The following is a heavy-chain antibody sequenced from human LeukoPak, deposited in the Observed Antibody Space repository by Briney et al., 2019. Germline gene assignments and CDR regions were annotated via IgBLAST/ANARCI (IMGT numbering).Heavy chain of an antibody. Sequence: PSETLSLTCTISGDSISSYYWSWIRQPPGKGLEWIGYIYYSGSTNYNPSLKSRVTISVDTSKNQFSLKLNSVTAADTAVYYCAREAPIDWYFDLWGRGTLVTVSS. CDR2: IYYSGST. J-gene: IGHJ2*01. CDR1: GDSISSYY. V-gene: IGHV4-59*01. CDR3: AREAPIDWYFDL.